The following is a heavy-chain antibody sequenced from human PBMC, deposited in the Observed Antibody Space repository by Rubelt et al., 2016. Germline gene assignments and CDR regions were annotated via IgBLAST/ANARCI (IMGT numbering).Heavy chain of an antibody. J-gene: IGHJ4*02. V-gene: IGHV3-74*01. Sequence: RGESGGDLVQPGGSLRLSCAASRFTFSTYAMNWVRQAPGRGLVWVSHINSDGSTRYADSVKGRFTISRDNAKNTLHLQMNSLRVEDTAVYYCGRDLSGSIDYWGQGTLVTVSS. CDR2: INSDGST. CDR3: GRDLSGSIDY. CDR1: RFTFSTYA. D-gene: IGHD3-22*01.